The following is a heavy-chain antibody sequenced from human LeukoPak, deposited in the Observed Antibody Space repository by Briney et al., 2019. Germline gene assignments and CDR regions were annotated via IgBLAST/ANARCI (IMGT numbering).Heavy chain of an antibody. D-gene: IGHD2-2*02. J-gene: IGHJ4*02. Sequence: PSETLSLTCTVSAGSIRSYYWSWIRQPPRKGMERIGYIYYSGSTNYNPSLKSRVTISVDTSKNQFSLKLSSVTAADTAVYYCARERVGQPLLYRVIDYWGQGTLVTVSS. CDR3: ARERVGQPLLYRVIDY. CDR1: AGSIRSYY. CDR2: IYYSGST. V-gene: IGHV4-59*01.